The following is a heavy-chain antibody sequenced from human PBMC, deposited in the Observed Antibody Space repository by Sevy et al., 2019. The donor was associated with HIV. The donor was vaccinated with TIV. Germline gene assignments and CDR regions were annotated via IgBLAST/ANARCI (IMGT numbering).Heavy chain of an antibody. D-gene: IGHD1-26*01. V-gene: IGHV3-43D*04. CDR2: ISWDGGST. CDR3: AKGRQGDIVGATLDY. CDR1: GFTFDDYA. Sequence: GGSLRLSCAASGFTFDDYAMHWVRQAPGKGLEWVSLISWDGGSTYYADSVKGRFTISRDNSKNSLYLQMNSQRAEDTALYYCAKGRQGDIVGATLDYWGQGTLVTVSS. J-gene: IGHJ4*02.